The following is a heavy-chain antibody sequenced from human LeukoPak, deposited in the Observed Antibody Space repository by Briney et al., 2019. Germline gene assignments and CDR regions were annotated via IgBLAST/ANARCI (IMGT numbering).Heavy chain of an antibody. CDR1: GFTFSGYA. D-gene: IGHD4-17*01. CDR3: AKCQTTVTTKYGGFDY. Sequence: GGSLRLSCAASGFTFSGYAMSWVRQAPGKGLEWVSAISGSGGSTYYADSVKGRFTISRDNSENTLYLQMNSLRAEDTAVYYCAKCQTTVTTKYGGFDYWGQGTLVTVSS. CDR2: ISGSGGST. V-gene: IGHV3-23*01. J-gene: IGHJ4*02.